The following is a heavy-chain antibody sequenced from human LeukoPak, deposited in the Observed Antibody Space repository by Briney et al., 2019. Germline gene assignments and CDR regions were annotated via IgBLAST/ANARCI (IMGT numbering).Heavy chain of an antibody. Sequence: ASVKVSCKASGYTFTSYYMRWVRQAPGQGLEWMGIINPSGGSTSYAQKFQGRVTMTRDTSTSTVCMELSSLRPEDTAVYYCARGEKTYLPLDYWGQGTLVTVSS. CDR1: GYTFTSYY. CDR2: INPSGGST. D-gene: IGHD1-26*01. CDR3: ARGEKTYLPLDY. V-gene: IGHV1-46*01. J-gene: IGHJ4*02.